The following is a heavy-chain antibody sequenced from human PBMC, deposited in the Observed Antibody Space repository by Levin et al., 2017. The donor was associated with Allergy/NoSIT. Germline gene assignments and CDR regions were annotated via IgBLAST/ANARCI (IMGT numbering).Heavy chain of an antibody. CDR1: GGTFSSYA. Sequence: GGSLRLSCKASGGTFSSYAISWVRQAPGQGLEWMGGIIPIFGTANYAQKFQGRVTITADESTSTAYMELSSLRSEDTAVYYCARDLARGSNYYYYGMDVWGQGTTVTVSS. CDR2: IIPIFGTA. J-gene: IGHJ6*02. D-gene: IGHD3-10*01. V-gene: IGHV1-69*01. CDR3: ARDLARGSNYYYYGMDV.